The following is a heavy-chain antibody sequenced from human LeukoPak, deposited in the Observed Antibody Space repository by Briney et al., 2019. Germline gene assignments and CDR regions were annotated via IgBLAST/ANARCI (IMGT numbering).Heavy chain of an antibody. D-gene: IGHD2-2*02. CDR1: GFTFSSCA. CDR2: ISGSGGST. J-gene: IGHJ3*02. CDR3: AKHAAPPTCSSTSCYTAEYAFDI. Sequence: GGSLRLSCAASGFTFSSCAMSWVRQAPGKGLEWVSAISGSGGSTYYADSVKGRFTISRDNSKNTLYLQMNSLRAEDTAVYYCAKHAAPPTCSSTSCYTAEYAFDIWGQGTMVTVSS. V-gene: IGHV3-23*01.